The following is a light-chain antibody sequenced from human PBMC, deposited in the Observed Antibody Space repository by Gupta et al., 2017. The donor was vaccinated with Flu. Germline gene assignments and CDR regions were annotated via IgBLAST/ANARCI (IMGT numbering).Light chain of an antibody. Sequence: QSALPHPPPVSGSPGQSVTIPCTGTSSDVGTYNRVSWYQQSPGKAPKLMIYEVSNRPSGVPDRFSGSKSGNTASLTISGLQGEDEADYYCSSYTSSYTYVFGTGTKVTVL. J-gene: IGLJ1*01. CDR2: EVS. CDR3: SSYTSSYTYV. CDR1: SSDVGTYNR. V-gene: IGLV2-18*02.